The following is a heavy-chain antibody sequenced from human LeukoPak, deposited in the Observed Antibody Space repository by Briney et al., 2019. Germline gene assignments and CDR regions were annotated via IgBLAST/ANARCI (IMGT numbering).Heavy chain of an antibody. CDR1: GFNFSDYY. D-gene: IGHD3-10*01. Sequence: GGSLRLSCVGSGFNFSDYYMSWIRQAPGKGLEWISYISPNDVNRYYVDAVKGRFTVSRDNAKNSLFLQMKSLRVEDTAVYYCAGSGSPGDYWGQGTLVTVSS. J-gene: IGHJ4*02. V-gene: IGHV3-11*01. CDR2: ISPNDVNR. CDR3: AGSGSPGDY.